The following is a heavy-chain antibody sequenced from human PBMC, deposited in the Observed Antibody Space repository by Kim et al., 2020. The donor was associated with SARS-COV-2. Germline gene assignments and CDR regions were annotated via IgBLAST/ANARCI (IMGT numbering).Heavy chain of an antibody. Sequence: GGSLRLSCAASGFTVSSNYMSWVRQAPGKGLEWVSVIYSGGSTYYADSVKGRFTISRDNSKNTLYLQMNSLRAEDTAVYYCARDLWLRSSGGPWGQGTLVTVSS. J-gene: IGHJ5*02. CDR3: ARDLWLRSSGGP. D-gene: IGHD6-19*01. CDR2: IYSGGST. CDR1: GFTVSSNY. V-gene: IGHV3-53*01.